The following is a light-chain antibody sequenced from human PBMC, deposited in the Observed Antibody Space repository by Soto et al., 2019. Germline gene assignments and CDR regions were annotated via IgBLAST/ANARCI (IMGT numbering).Light chain of an antibody. CDR3: HQYNSYPWT. Sequence: EIQMTQRNCTVSGSWVDRVSSSFRASQSISSWLAWYHQKPGKAPKLLIYDASSLESGVPSRFSGSGSGTEFSLPINSLQPDDFATYYCHQYNSYPWTFGQGTKVDIK. CDR1: QSISSW. J-gene: IGKJ1*01. CDR2: DAS. V-gene: IGKV1-5*01.